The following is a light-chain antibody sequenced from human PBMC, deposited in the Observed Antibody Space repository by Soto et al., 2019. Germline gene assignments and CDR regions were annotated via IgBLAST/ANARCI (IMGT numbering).Light chain of an antibody. J-gene: IGKJ1*01. CDR2: GAS. CDR3: QQYGSSPT. CDR1: HSVSGSY. V-gene: IGKV3-20*01. Sequence: EIVLTQSPGTLSLSPGERATLSCRASHSVSGSYLTWYQQKAGQAPRLLIHGASTRATGIPDRFSGSGSGSDFTLTISRLEPEDLAVYYCQQYGSSPTFGQGTKVEFK.